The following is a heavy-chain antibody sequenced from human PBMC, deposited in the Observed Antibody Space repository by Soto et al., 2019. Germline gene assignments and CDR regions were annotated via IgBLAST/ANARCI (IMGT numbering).Heavy chain of an antibody. D-gene: IGHD2-21*01. CDR3: FSYSMITIVMSRVDY. V-gene: IGHV3-15*07. J-gene: IGHJ4*01. CDR1: GFSFSNAW. Sequence: GGSLRLSCAASGFSFSNAWINGVRQVPGKGQEWVGRIKRKTDGGTTDFAAPVKGRFAISRDDSNNMVYMQMNSLKTDDTAVYYCFSYSMITIVMSRVDYWGHGTLVTGSS. CDR2: IKRKTDGGTT.